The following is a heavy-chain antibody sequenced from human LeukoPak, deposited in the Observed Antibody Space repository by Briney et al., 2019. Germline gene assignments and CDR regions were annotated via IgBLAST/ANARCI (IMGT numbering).Heavy chain of an antibody. CDR1: GGTFSSYA. J-gene: IGHJ5*02. D-gene: IGHD2-2*01. CDR3: ARTPDIVVVPAAMGRFDP. Sequence: SVKVSCKASGGTFSSYAISWVRQAPGQGLEWMGRIIPILGIANYAQKFQGRVTITADKSTRPAYMELSSLRSEDTAVYYCARTPDIVVVPAAMGRFDPWGQGTLVTVSS. CDR2: IIPILGIA. V-gene: IGHV1-69*04.